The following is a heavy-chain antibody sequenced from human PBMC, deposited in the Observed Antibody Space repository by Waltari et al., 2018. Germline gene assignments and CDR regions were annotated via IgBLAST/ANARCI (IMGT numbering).Heavy chain of an antibody. CDR2: IGTTSSSI. CDR1: GITCRNHR. CDR3: ASPSLGSGSYWAFDI. J-gene: IGHJ3*02. V-gene: IGHV3-48*02. D-gene: IGHD3-10*01. Sequence: EVQLVESGGGLVQPGGSLRLSGEASGITCRNHRMNWVRQAPGGVLEWVLYIGTTSSSISYADSVKGRFTISRDNAKNSLYLQMNSLRDEDTAVYYCASPSLGSGSYWAFDIWGQGTMVTVSS.